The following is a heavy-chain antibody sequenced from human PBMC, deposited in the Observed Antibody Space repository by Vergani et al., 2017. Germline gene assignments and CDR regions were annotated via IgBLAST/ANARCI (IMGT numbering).Heavy chain of an antibody. CDR3: ARAKYYYDSSGLYGFDY. CDR1: GFTFSSYW. Sequence: EVQLVESGGGLVQPGGSLRLSCAASGFTFSSYWMHWVRQAPGKGLVWVSRINRYGSSTSYADSVKGRFTISRDNAKNTLYLQMNSLRAEDTAVYYCARAKYYYDSSGLYGFDYWGQGTLVTVSS. CDR2: INRYGSST. D-gene: IGHD3-22*01. J-gene: IGHJ4*02. V-gene: IGHV3-74*01.